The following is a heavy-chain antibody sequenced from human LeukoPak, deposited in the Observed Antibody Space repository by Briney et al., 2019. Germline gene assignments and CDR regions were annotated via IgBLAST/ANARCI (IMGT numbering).Heavy chain of an antibody. D-gene: IGHD3-10*01. Sequence: SETLSLTCTVSGYSISSGYYWGWIRQPPGKGLEWTGSIDHSGSTYYNPSLKSRITISVDTSKNQFSLKLSSVTAADTAVYYCARERLLWFGESHESRFDYWGQGTLSPSPQ. V-gene: IGHV4-38-2*02. CDR2: IDHSGST. CDR3: ARERLLWFGESHESRFDY. J-gene: IGHJ4*02. CDR1: GYSISSGYY.